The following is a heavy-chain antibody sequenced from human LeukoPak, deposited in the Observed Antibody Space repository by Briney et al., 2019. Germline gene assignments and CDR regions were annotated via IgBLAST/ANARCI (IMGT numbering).Heavy chain of an antibody. Sequence: GGSLRLSCAASGFTFSDYWMDWVRQAPGKGLEWVANISPDGSKIYYVDAVKGRFTISRDNAKNSLYLQMNSLRAEDTAVYYCTRSLDYWGQGTLVTVSS. CDR2: ISPDGSKI. V-gene: IGHV3-7*02. CDR3: TRSLDY. J-gene: IGHJ4*02. CDR1: GFTFSDYW. D-gene: IGHD2-15*01.